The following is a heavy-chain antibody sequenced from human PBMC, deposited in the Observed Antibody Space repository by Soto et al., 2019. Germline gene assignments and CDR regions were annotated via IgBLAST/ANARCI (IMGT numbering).Heavy chain of an antibody. D-gene: IGHD3-10*01. V-gene: IGHV1-2*02. Sequence: QVQLVQSGAEMKEPGDSVRVSCEASGYTFTSYYIHWVRQAPGQGLEWMGWINPKFGDTTYAQDFQGRVSTTRDMCISTVYMELSRLTSDDTAIYNCARNMDYYYGPGSGNGHGFWGQGTTVTVFS. J-gene: IGHJ6*02. CDR1: GYTFTSYY. CDR3: ARNMDYYYGPGSGNGHGF. CDR2: INPKFGDT.